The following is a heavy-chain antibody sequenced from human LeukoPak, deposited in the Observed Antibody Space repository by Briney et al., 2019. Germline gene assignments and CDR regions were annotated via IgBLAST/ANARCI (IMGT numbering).Heavy chain of an antibody. CDR2: IYYSGST. CDR1: GGSISGSSYY. V-gene: IGHV4-39*01. D-gene: IGHD2-8*01. J-gene: IGHJ6*02. CDR3: ARQAWAHCTNGVCPSHYYYYGMDV. Sequence: SETLSLTCTVSGGSISGSSYYWGWIRQPPGKGLEWIGSIYYSGSTYYNPSLKSRVTISVDTSKNQFSLKLSSVTAADTAVYYCARQAWAHCTNGVCPSHYYYYGMDVWGQGTTVTVSS.